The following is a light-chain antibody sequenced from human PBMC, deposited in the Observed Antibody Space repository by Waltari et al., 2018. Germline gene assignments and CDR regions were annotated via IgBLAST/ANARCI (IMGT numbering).Light chain of an antibody. CDR2: DAS. Sequence: EIVFTQSPGTLSLSPGERATLSCRASQSVSRTLAWYQQKPGQAPRLLIYDASTRATGIPDRFSGSGFGTDFSLTVSRLEPEGFAVYYCQKYGTLPATFGQGTTVELK. CDR1: QSVSRT. V-gene: IGKV3-20*01. CDR3: QKYGTLPAT. J-gene: IGKJ1*01.